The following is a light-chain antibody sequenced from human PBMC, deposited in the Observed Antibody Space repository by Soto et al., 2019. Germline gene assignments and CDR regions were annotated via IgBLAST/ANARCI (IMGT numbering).Light chain of an antibody. CDR2: DAS. V-gene: IGKV3-11*01. Sequence: EVVLTPSPATLYLSPGERVTLSCRASQSISSYLAWYQQKSGQAPRLLIYDASNRATGIPARFSGSGSGTDFTLTISSLEPEDTAVYYCQQRSNWPPLTFGGGTKVQIK. CDR1: QSISSY. CDR3: QQRSNWPPLT. J-gene: IGKJ4*01.